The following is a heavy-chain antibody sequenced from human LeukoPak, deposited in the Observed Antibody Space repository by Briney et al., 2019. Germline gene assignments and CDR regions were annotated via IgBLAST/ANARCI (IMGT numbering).Heavy chain of an antibody. CDR1: GFTFSSYG. CDR3: TKGGRYDILTGYQDY. J-gene: IGHJ4*02. CDR2: ISYDGSNK. V-gene: IGHV3-30*18. Sequence: SGGSLRLSCAASGFTFSSYGMHWVRQAPGKGLEWVAVISYDGSNKYYADSVKGRFTISRDNSKNMLYLQMNSLRAEDTAVYYFTKGGRYDILTGYQDYWGQGTLVTVSS. D-gene: IGHD3-9*01.